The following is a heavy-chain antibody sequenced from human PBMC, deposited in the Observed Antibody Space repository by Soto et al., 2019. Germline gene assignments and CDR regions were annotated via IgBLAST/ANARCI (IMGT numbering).Heavy chain of an antibody. CDR3: TILNYYYSRGYPYFFDY. Sequence: SETLSLTCSVSGDSMSEFDWSWIRQSPGKGLEGIGYVHYVGTTKYNPSHRSRVTISVDTSKKQFSLNLRSVTAADTAVYYCTILNYYYSRGYPYFFDYCGQGAPVTVS. D-gene: IGHD3-10*01. V-gene: IGHV4-59*12. J-gene: IGHJ4*02. CDR1: GDSMSEFD. CDR2: VHYVGTT.